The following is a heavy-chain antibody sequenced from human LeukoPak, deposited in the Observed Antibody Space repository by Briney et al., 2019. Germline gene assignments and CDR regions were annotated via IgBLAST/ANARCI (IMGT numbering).Heavy chain of an antibody. CDR1: GGSISSSSYY. Sequence: SETLSLTCTVSGGSISSSSYYWSWIRQPPGKGLEWIGEINHNGSTNYNPSLKSRVTISVDTSKNQFSLKLSSVTAADTAVYYCARGSPLGVNWFDPWGQGTLVTVSS. D-gene: IGHD2-8*01. J-gene: IGHJ5*02. CDR3: ARGSPLGVNWFDP. V-gene: IGHV4-39*07. CDR2: INHNGST.